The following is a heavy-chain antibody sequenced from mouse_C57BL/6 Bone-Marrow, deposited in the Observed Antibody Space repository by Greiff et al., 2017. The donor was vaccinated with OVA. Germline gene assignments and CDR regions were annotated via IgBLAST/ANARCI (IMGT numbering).Heavy chain of an antibody. CDR1: GYTFTSYG. CDR2: IYPRSGNT. J-gene: IGHJ4*01. Sequence: VQLQQSGAELARPGASVKLSCKASGYTFTSYGISWVKQRTGQGLEWIGEIYPRSGNTYYNEKFKGKATLTADKSSSTAYMELRSLTSEDSAVYFCATRYGNLNHYAMDYWGQGTSVTVSS. CDR3: ATRYGNLNHYAMDY. D-gene: IGHD2-1*01. V-gene: IGHV1-81*01.